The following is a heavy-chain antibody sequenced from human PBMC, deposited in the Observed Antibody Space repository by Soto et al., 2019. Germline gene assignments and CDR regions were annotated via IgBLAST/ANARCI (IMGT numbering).Heavy chain of an antibody. CDR1: GYTFNTYY. D-gene: IGHD2-21*02. CDR2: IHPSGGGT. J-gene: IGHJ4*02. Sequence: QVQLVQSGAEVRKPGASVKVSCKPSGYTFNTYYLHWLRQAPGQALEWMGVIHPSGGGTTYAQKXRXXXTXXRDTSTTTVFMELSSLRSDDTAVYYCARGGHIAVVTASFDNWGQGTLVTVSS. V-gene: IGHV1-46*02. CDR3: ARGGHIAVVTASFDN.